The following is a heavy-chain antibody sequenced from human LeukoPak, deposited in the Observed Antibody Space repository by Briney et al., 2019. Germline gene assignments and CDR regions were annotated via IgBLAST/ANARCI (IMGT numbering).Heavy chain of an antibody. J-gene: IGHJ4*02. CDR3: VRSFRSDY. V-gene: IGHV5-51*01. CDR1: GYSFPTYW. CDR2: IYPGNSDT. Sequence: GESLKISCEASGYSFPTYWIGWVRQMPGKGLEWMGIIYPGNSDTRYSPSFQGQVTISADKTISTAYLQWSSLKASDTAMYYCVRSFRSDYWGQGTLVTVSS.